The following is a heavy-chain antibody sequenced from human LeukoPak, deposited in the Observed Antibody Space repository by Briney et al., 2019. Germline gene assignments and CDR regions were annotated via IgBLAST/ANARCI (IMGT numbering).Heavy chain of an antibody. CDR2: INPDNGDT. Sequence: GASVKVSCKTSGYSFTSQDMHWVRQAPGQSLEWMGCINPDNGDTQYSQEFQGRVTMTRDMSTSTVHMELSSLRSEDTAVYYCARVAAEVVGVPGAIGFGWLRRDYYYMDVWGKGTPVTVSS. V-gene: IGHV1-3*03. J-gene: IGHJ6*03. D-gene: IGHD2-2*02. CDR3: ARVAAEVVGVPGAIGFGWLRRDYYYMDV. CDR1: GYSFTSQD.